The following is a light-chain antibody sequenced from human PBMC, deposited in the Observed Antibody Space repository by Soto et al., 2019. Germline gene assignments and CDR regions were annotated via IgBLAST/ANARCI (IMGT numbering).Light chain of an antibody. Sequence: EFVLTQSPGTLSLSPGERATLSCRASQTVRNNYLAWYQQKPGQAPRLLIYDASSRATGIPDRFSGSGSGTDFTLTISNLEPEDFAVYYCQQRSNWPPITFGQGTRLEIK. V-gene: IGKV3D-20*02. J-gene: IGKJ5*01. CDR2: DAS. CDR1: QTVRNNY. CDR3: QQRSNWPPIT.